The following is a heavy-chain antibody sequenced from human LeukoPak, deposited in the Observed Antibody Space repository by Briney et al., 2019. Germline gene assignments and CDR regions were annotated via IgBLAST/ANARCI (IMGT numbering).Heavy chain of an antibody. CDR1: GGSISSSSYY. V-gene: IGHV4-39*01. CDR2: IYYSGSS. CDR3: AASGYSTRWYYYDF. D-gene: IGHD2-8*01. Sequence: SETLSLTCTVSGGSISSSSYYWGWIRQPPGKGLEWIGSIYYSGSSYYTPSLKSRLTISVDTSKDQFSLKPTSVTAADTAVYYCAASGYSTRWYYYDFWGQGTLVTVSS. J-gene: IGHJ4*02.